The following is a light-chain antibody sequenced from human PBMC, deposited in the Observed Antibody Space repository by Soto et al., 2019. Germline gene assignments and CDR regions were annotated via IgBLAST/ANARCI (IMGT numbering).Light chain of an antibody. CDR2: AAS. V-gene: IGKV1-13*02. CDR1: QDISSS. J-gene: IGKJ3*01. CDR3: QLIIGDSFT. Sequence: AIQLTQSPSSLSASVGDRVTITCRASQDISSSLDWYQQKPGKRPKLLIYAASRLHTGVPSRFSGSGTGPDFTLPIAGRQPEDFASYNCQLIIGDSFTFGPGTKVEIK.